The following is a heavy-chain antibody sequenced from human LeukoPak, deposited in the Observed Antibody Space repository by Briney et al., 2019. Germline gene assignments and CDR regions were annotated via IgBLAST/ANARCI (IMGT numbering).Heavy chain of an antibody. CDR3: ARGLTGGLTDY. V-gene: IGHV3-48*03. CDR1: GFTFSSYE. D-gene: IGHD1-14*01. Sequence: PGGSLRLSCAASGFTFSSYEMTWVRQAPGKGLEWVSYISSSAGTIYYADSVKGRFTISRDNAKNSLYLQMNSLRAEDTAVYYCARGLTGGLTDYWGQGTLVTVSS. CDR2: ISSSAGTI. J-gene: IGHJ4*02.